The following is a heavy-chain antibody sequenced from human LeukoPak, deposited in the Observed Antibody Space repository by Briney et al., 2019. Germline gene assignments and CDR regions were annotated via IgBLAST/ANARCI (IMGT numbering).Heavy chain of an antibody. Sequence: SETLSLTCTVSGGSISSHYWSWIRQPPGKGLEWIGYIYYSGSTNYNPSLKSRVTISVDTSKNRFSLKLSSVTAADTAVYYCARHLPWSGFDPWGQGTLVTVSS. J-gene: IGHJ5*02. CDR3: ARHLPWSGFDP. CDR1: GGSISSHY. V-gene: IGHV4-59*11. CDR2: IYYSGST.